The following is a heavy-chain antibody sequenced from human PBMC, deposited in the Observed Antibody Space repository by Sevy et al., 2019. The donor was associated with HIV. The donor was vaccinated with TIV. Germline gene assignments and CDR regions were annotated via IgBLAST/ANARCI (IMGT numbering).Heavy chain of an antibody. CDR1: GFKFDDYA. J-gene: IGHJ4*02. V-gene: IGHV3-9*01. CDR3: AKGRGAMGLRFCGSDCYIDY. Sequence: GGSLRLSCEASGFKFDDYAMHWVRQGPGKGLEWVSGITWNSGNIAYADSVKGRFTISRDNAKNSLYLQMDSLRPEDTAFYYCAKGRGAMGLRFCGSDCYIDYWGQGALVTVSS. CDR2: ITWNSGNI. D-gene: IGHD2-21*02.